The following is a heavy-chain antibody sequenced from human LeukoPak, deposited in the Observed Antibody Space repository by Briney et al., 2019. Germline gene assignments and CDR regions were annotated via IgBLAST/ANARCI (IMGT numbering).Heavy chain of an antibody. CDR1: GFTVSSNY. D-gene: IGHD4-17*01. CDR2: IYTSGNT. J-gene: IGHJ1*01. V-gene: IGHV3-53*01. Sequence: PGGSLRLSCAASGFTVSSNYMTWVRQAPGRGLAWVSVIYTSGNTYYADSVKGRFTISRDNSKNTLYLQMNNLRAEDTAVYYCARGPGLVRYGDPAYFQHWGQGTLVTVSS. CDR3: ARGPGLVRYGDPAYFQH.